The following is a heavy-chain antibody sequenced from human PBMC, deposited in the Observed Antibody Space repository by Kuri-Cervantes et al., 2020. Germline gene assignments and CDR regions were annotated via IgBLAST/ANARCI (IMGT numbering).Heavy chain of an antibody. V-gene: IGHV4-59*12. D-gene: IGHD3-22*01. Sequence: GSLRLSCTVSGGSISSYYWSWIRQPPGKGLEWIGYIYYSGSTNYNPSLKSRVTISVDTSKNQFSLKLSSVTAADTAVYYCARADYYDSSGYYFYYGMDVWGQGTTVTVSS. CDR1: GGSISSYY. J-gene: IGHJ6*02. CDR3: ARADYYDSSGYYFYYGMDV. CDR2: IYYSGST.